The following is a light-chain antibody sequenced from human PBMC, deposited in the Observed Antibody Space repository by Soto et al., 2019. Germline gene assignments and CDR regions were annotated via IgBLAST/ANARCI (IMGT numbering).Light chain of an antibody. CDR3: QQYDDGIPVS. J-gene: IGKJ3*01. V-gene: IGKV1-33*01. Sequence: DIQMTQSPSSLSASVGDRVTISCRASQDIRTSLNWYQVKPGEAPRLIIYDGFNLESGVPSRFTGGGSGTHFTLTIDALQSEDFATYYCQQYDDGIPVSFGPGTRV. CDR1: QDIRTS. CDR2: DGF.